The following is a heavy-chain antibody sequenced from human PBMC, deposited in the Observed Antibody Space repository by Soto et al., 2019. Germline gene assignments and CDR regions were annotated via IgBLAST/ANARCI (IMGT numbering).Heavy chain of an antibody. Sequence: ASVKVSCKASGYTFTSYGISWVRQAPGQGLEGMGWISAYNGNTNYAQKLQGRVTMTTDTSTSTAYMELRSLRSDDTAVYYCAIDAQELCSGGICYSGYWGQRTLVTVSS. CDR2: ISAYNGNT. J-gene: IGHJ4*02. V-gene: IGHV1-18*01. CDR3: AIDAQELCSGGICYSGY. D-gene: IGHD2-15*01. CDR1: GYTFTSYG.